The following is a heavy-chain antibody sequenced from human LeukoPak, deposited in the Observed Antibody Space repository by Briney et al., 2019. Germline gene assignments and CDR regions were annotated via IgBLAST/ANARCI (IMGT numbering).Heavy chain of an antibody. CDR1: GFTFSSYG. J-gene: IGHJ4*02. D-gene: IGHD3-10*01. V-gene: IGHV3-30*18. Sequence: PGGSLRLSCAASGFTFSSYGMHWVRQAPGKGLEWVAVISYDGSNKYYADFVKGRFTISRDNSKNRLYMQMNSLRAEDTAVYYCAKDLTGIGRGEGAFDYWGQGTLVTVSS. CDR2: ISYDGSNK. CDR3: AKDLTGIGRGEGAFDY.